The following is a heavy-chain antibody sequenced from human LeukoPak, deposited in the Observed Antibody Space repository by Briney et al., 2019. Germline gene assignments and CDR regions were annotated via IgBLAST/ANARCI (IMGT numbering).Heavy chain of an antibody. Sequence: PSETLSLTCPVSGGSISSGGYSWSWIRQPPGKGLEWIGYIYHSGSTYYNPSLKSRVTISVDRSKHQFSLKLSSVTVADTAVYYCARDRRYYGSGSYFLWFDPWGQGTLVTVSS. CDR3: ARDRRYYGSGSYFLWFDP. CDR1: GGSISSGGYS. J-gene: IGHJ5*02. CDR2: IYHSGST. V-gene: IGHV4-30-2*01. D-gene: IGHD3-10*01.